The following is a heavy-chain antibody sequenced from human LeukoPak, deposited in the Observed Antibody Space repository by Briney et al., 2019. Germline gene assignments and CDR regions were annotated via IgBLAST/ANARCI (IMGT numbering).Heavy chain of an antibody. D-gene: IGHD2/OR15-2a*01. CDR1: GGTFSSYA. Sequence: SVKVSCKASGGTFSSYAISWVRQAPGQGLEWMGRIIPILGIANYAQKFQGRVTMTRDTSTSTFYMEMSSLTSEDTAVYYCARDNNTSSLADPWGQGTLVTVSS. CDR2: IIPILGIA. CDR3: ARDNNTSSLADP. J-gene: IGHJ5*02. V-gene: IGHV1-69*04.